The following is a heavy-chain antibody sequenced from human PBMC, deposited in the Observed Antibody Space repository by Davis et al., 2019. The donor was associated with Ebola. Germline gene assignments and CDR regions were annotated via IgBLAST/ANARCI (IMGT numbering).Heavy chain of an antibody. Sequence: GESLKIPCKGSGYSFTSYWIGRVRQMPGKGLAWMGIIYPLDSDTRYSPSFQGQVTIPADRSISTAYLQWSSLKASDTAMYYCARLQWLAAGGYYFDYWGQGTLVTVSS. CDR2: IYPLDSDT. J-gene: IGHJ4*02. V-gene: IGHV5-51*01. D-gene: IGHD6-19*01. CDR1: GYSFTSYW. CDR3: ARLQWLAAGGYYFDY.